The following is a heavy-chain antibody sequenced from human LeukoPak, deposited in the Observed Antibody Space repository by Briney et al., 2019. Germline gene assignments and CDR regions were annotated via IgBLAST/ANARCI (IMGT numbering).Heavy chain of an antibody. D-gene: IGHD3-9*01. J-gene: IGHJ6*03. Sequence: NPSETLSLTCAVYGGSFSGYYWSWIRQPPGKGLEWIGEINHSGSTNYNPSLKSRVTISVDTSKNQFSLKLSSVTAADTAVYYCARHYADILTGYYYYYMDVWGKGTTVTISS. CDR2: INHSGST. CDR1: GGSFSGYY. CDR3: ARHYADILTGYYYYYMDV. V-gene: IGHV4-34*01.